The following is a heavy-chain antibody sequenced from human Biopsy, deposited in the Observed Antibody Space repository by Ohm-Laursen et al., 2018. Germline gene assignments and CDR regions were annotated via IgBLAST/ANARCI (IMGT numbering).Heavy chain of an antibody. D-gene: IGHD1-1*01. Sequence: ASVKVSCKVSGYTLTELSMHWVRQAPGKGLEWMGGFAPENGKTVYAQNFQARVSVTEDTSTDTAYMELRSLRSKDTAVYYCAADINVWNVNYWGQGTQVTVSS. CDR1: GYTLTELS. J-gene: IGHJ4*02. CDR2: FAPENGKT. CDR3: AADINVWNVNY. V-gene: IGHV1-24*01.